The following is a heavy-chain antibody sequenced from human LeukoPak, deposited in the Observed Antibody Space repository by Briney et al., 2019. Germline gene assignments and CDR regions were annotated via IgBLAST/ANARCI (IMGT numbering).Heavy chain of an antibody. CDR3: ARETPMVRGVRAFDI. J-gene: IGHJ3*02. CDR2: IYYSGST. V-gene: IGHV4-31*03. CDR1: GGSISSGGYY. D-gene: IGHD3-10*01. Sequence: PSETLSLTCTVSGGSISSGGYYWSWIRQHPGKGLEWIGYIYYSGSTYYNPSLKSRVTISVDTSKNQFSLKLSSVTAADTAVYYCARETPMVRGVRAFDIWGQGTMVTVSS.